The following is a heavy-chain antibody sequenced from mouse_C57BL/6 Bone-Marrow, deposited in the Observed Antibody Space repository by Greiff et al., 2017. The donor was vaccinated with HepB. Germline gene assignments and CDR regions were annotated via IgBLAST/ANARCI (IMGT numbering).Heavy chain of an antibody. J-gene: IGHJ1*03. CDR1: GYTFTTYP. D-gene: IGHD2-5*01. CDR3: ARGGSNYRWYFDV. V-gene: IGHV1-47*01. CDR2: FHPYNDDT. Sequence: VQLQQSGAELVKPGASVKMSCKASGYTFTTYPIEWMKQNHGKSLEWIGNFHPYNDDTKYNEKLKGKATLTVEKSSSTVYLELSRLTSDDSAVYYCARGGSNYRWYFDVWGTGTTVTVSS.